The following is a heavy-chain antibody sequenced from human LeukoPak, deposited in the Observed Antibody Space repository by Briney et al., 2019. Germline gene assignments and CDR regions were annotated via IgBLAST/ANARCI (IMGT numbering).Heavy chain of an antibody. CDR3: GKDQNVAAAGIPYDY. V-gene: IGHV3-23*01. D-gene: IGHD6-13*01. CDR2: ISGSGIST. Sequence: PGRSLRLSCAASGFTFSNYAMSWVRQAPGQGLEWVSAISGSGISTYYADSVKGRFTISRDNSKNTLYLQMSSLRAEDTAVYYCGKDQNVAAAGIPYDYWGQGTLVTVSS. J-gene: IGHJ4*02. CDR1: GFTFSNYA.